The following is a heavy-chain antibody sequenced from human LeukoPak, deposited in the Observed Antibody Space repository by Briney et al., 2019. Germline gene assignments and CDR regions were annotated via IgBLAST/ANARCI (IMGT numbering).Heavy chain of an antibody. D-gene: IGHD3-10*01. CDR2: ISYTGST. CDR3: ARIYNSMVRSDAFDI. Sequence: HPSETLSLTCTVSGGSISSYYWSWIRQPPGKGLEWIGYISYTGSTNYNPSLKSRVTISVDTSKNQFSLKLSSVTAADTDVYYCARIYNSMVRSDAFDIWGQGTMVTVSS. CDR1: GGSISSYY. V-gene: IGHV4-59*01. J-gene: IGHJ3*02.